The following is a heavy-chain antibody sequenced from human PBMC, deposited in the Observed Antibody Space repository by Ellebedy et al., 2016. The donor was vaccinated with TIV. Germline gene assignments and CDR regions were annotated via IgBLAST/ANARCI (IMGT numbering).Heavy chain of an antibody. D-gene: IGHD2-2*01. Sequence: PGGSLRLSCAASGFTFSSYGMHWVRQAPGKGLEWVPVIWYDGSNNYYADSVKGRFTISRDNSKTTLYLKMNSLKAEDTAVYYCARAGGIVGVPAPMDVWGQGTTVTVSS. J-gene: IGHJ6*02. CDR1: GFTFSSYG. CDR2: IWYDGSNN. V-gene: IGHV3-33*08. CDR3: ARAGGIVGVPAPMDV.